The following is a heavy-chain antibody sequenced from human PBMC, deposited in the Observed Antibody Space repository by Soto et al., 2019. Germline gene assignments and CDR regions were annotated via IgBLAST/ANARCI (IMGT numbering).Heavy chain of an antibody. Sequence: GGSLRLSCAASGFTFSNYWMHWVRQAPGKGRVWVSRIDSDGSSTNYADSVKGRFTISRDNAKNTLYLQMNSLRAEDTAVYYCVRASSASNYWGQGTLVTVSS. CDR1: GFTFSNYW. D-gene: IGHD3-16*01. V-gene: IGHV3-74*01. CDR2: IDSDGSST. J-gene: IGHJ4*02. CDR3: VRASSASNY.